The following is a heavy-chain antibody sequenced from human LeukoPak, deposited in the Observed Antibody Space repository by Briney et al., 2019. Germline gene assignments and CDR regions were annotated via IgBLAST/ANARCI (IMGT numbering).Heavy chain of an antibody. CDR3: ARDRRSGEDSNF. V-gene: IGHV4-59*01. Sequence: SETLSLTCTVSGGSIRSYYWSWIRQPPGKGLEWIGYIYYSGSTNYNPSLKSRVTISVDTSKNQFYLKLSSVVAADTAVYYCARDRRSGEDSNFWGQGTLVTVSS. CDR2: IYYSGST. J-gene: IGHJ4*02. D-gene: IGHD2-15*01. CDR1: GGSIRSYY.